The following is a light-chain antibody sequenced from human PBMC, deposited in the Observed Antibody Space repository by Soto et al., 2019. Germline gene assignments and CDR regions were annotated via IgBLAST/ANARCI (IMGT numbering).Light chain of an antibody. J-gene: IGLJ1*01. V-gene: IGLV2-14*03. CDR1: SSDVGGYNY. Sequence: LTKAACVSGSHVSSIAISCTGTSSDVGGYNYVSWYQQHPGKAPKLMIYDVTTRPSGVSNRFSGSKSGNTAALTISGLQAEDEADYYCSSYTSDTTGVFGTGTKVTVL. CDR3: SSYTSDTTGV. CDR2: DVT.